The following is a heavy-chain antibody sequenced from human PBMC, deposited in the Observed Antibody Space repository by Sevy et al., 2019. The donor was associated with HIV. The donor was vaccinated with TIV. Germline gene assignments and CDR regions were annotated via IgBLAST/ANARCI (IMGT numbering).Heavy chain of an antibody. J-gene: IGHJ4*02. D-gene: IGHD3-22*01. CDR2: ISGSGGST. CDR1: GFTFSSYA. Sequence: GGSLRLSCAASGFTFSSYAMSWVRQAPGKGLEWVSAISGSGGSTYYADSVKGRFTISRDNSKNTLYLQMNSLRVEDTAVYYCAKDGTYYYDSSGYYFDYWGQGTLVTVSS. CDR3: AKDGTYYYDSSGYYFDY. V-gene: IGHV3-23*01.